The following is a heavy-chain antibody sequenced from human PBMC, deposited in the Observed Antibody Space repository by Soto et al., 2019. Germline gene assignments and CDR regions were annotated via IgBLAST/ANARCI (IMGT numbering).Heavy chain of an antibody. D-gene: IGHD5-18*01. J-gene: IGHJ3*02. Sequence: SETLSLTCAVSGSSISSSNWWSWVRQPPGKGLEWIGEIYHSGSTNYNPSLKSRVTISVDKSKNQFSLKLSSVTAADTAVYYCARGGEYSYGFNAFDIWGQGTMVTVSS. CDR1: GSSISSSNW. CDR2: IYHSGST. CDR3: ARGGEYSYGFNAFDI. V-gene: IGHV4-4*02.